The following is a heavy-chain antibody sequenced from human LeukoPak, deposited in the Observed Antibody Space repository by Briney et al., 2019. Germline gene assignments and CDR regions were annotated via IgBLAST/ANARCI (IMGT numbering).Heavy chain of an antibody. CDR2: IYTSGST. Sequence: SETLSLTCTVSGGSISSYYWSWIRQPAGKGLEWIGRIYTSGSTNYNPSLKSRVTMSVDTSKNQFSLKLSSVTAADTAVYYCARDPLIAAAGSYYFDYWVEGTLVTVSS. CDR3: ARDPLIAAAGSYYFDY. CDR1: GGSISSYY. D-gene: IGHD6-13*01. J-gene: IGHJ4*02. V-gene: IGHV4-4*07.